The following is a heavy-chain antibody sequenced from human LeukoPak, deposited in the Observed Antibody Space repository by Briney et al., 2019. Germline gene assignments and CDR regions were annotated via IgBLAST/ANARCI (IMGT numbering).Heavy chain of an antibody. J-gene: IGHJ6*03. V-gene: IGHV1-18*01. CDR3: ARNRGPVVGNGYYYYHMDV. D-gene: IGHD4-23*01. CDR1: GYTFTSYG. Sequence: GASVKVSCKASGYTFTSYGISWVRQAPGQGLEWMGWISAYNGNTNYAQKLQGRVTMVTDTSTSTTYMELRSLTSDDTAVYYCARNRGPVVGNGYYYYHMDVWGKGTTVTISS. CDR2: ISAYNGNT.